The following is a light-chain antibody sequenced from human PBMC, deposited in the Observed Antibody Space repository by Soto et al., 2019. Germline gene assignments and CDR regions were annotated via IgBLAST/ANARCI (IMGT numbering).Light chain of an antibody. CDR3: QQYYSTPFT. V-gene: IGKV4-1*01. CDR2: WAS. CDR1: QSVLYSSNNKNY. J-gene: IGKJ3*01. Sequence: DIVMTQSPDSLAVSLGERATINCKSSQSVLYSSNNKNYLAWYQQKPGQPPKLLIYWASTRESGVPDRFSGSGFVTDFTLTISSLQAEDVAVYYCQQYYSTPFTFGPGTKVDIK.